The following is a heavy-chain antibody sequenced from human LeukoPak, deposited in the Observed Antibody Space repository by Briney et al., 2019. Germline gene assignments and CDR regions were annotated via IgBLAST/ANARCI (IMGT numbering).Heavy chain of an antibody. CDR2: ITASGTAM. Sequence: GGSLRLSCAASGYTFSSYSMNWVRQAPGKGLEWVSHITASGTAMFYADSVKGRFTISRDNAKNSLYLQMNSLRDEDTAVYYCASSGSYRFDYWGQGTLVTVSS. CDR1: GYTFSSYS. V-gene: IGHV3-48*02. J-gene: IGHJ4*02. CDR3: ASSGSYRFDY. D-gene: IGHD1-26*01.